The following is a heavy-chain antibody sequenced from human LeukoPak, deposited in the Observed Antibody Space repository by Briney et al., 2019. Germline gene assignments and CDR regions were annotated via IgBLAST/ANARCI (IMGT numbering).Heavy chain of an antibody. CDR2: VSSSGSTI. CDR3: ARESGITMLRGAHTP. V-gene: IGHV3-48*03. D-gene: IGHD3-10*01. Sequence: PGGSLRLSCAASGFTFSSYEMNWVRQAPGKGLEWVSYVSSSGSTIYYADSVKGRFTVSRDNAKNSLYLQMNSLRAEDTAVYYCARESGITMLRGAHTPWGQGILVTDSS. J-gene: IGHJ5*02. CDR1: GFTFSSYE.